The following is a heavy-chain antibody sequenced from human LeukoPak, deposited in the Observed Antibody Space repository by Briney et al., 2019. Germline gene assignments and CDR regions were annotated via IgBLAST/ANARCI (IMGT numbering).Heavy chain of an antibody. D-gene: IGHD5-18*01. V-gene: IGHV3-21*01. CDR1: GFTFSTYS. Sequence: KPGGSLRLSCAASGFTFSTYSMNWVRQAPGKGLEWVSYIGSSGSYIDYAGSVGGRFTVSRDNAKSSLYLQMNSLRDEDTAVYYCVAMGYNYFDPWGQGSLVIVSS. J-gene: IGHJ4*02. CDR3: VAMGYNYFDP. CDR2: IGSSGSYI.